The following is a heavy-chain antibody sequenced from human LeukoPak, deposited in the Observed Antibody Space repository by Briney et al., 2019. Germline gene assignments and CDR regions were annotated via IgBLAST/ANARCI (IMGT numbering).Heavy chain of an antibody. CDR1: GGSFSGYY. Sequence: SETLSLTCAVYGGSFSGYYWTWIRQPPGKGLEWIGEMNHSGSANYNPSLKSRVTISVDTSKNQFSLKLSSVTAADTAVYYCAREKGGSDSSGYYSTLVAFDIWGQGTMVTVSS. J-gene: IGHJ3*02. CDR3: AREKGGSDSSGYYSTLVAFDI. CDR2: MNHSGSA. V-gene: IGHV4-34*01. D-gene: IGHD3-22*01.